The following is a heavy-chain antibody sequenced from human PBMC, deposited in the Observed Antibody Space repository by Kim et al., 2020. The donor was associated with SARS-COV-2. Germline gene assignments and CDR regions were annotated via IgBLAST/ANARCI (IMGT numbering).Heavy chain of an antibody. CDR3: AREIIATGKTCDY. CDR1: GYTFTGYY. V-gene: IGHV1-2*02. CDR2: INSNSGGT. Sequence: ASVKVSCKASGYTFTGYYIHWVRQAPGQGLEWMGWINSNSGGTNYAQKFQGRVTMTRDTSISTAYMELNRLISDDTAVYYCAREIIATGKTCDYWDQGTLVTVSS. J-gene: IGHJ4*02. D-gene: IGHD6-13*01.